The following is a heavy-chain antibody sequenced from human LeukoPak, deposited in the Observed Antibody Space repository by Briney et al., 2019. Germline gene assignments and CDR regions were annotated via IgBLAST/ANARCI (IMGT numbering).Heavy chain of an antibody. J-gene: IGHJ6*02. D-gene: IGHD6-13*01. V-gene: IGHV3-21*01. CDR1: GFTFSSYS. CDR3: ARDTKQLTSYYYYYGMDV. CDR2: ISSSSGYI. Sequence: GGSLRLTCAASGFTFSSYSMNWVRQAPGKGPEWVSSISSSSGYIYYADSVKGRVTISRDNAKNSLYPQMNSLRAEDTAVYFCARDTKQLTSYYYYYGMDVWGQGTTVTVSS.